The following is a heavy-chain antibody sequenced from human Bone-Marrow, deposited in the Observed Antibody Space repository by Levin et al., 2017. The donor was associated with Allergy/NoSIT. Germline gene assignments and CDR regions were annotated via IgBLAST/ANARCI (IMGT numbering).Heavy chain of an antibody. Sequence: PGGSLRLSCAASGFILGSFEMNWVRQAPGKGLEWVSFISSNGRSTYYRDSVKGRFTISRDNAKNSMFLHMNNLRVEDTAVYYCASLAGHDYWGQGTLVTVSS. CDR3: ASLAGHDY. CDR2: ISSNGRST. CDR1: GFILGSFE. V-gene: IGHV3-48*03. D-gene: IGHD6-19*01. J-gene: IGHJ4*02.